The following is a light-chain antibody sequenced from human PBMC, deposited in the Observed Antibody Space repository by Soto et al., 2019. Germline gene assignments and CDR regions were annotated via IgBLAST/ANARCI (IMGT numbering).Light chain of an antibody. V-gene: IGKV1-5*03. CDR2: QAS. CDR1: QSIGRW. J-gene: IGKJ1*01. Sequence: DIQMTQSPSTLSASVGDRVTITCRASQSIGRWVAWYQQKAGKAPRLLIYQASNLEVGVPSRFSGSGSGTQFTLTIHSLQPEDFAIYFCQQYSTFSRTFGQGTNVDTK. CDR3: QQYSTFSRT.